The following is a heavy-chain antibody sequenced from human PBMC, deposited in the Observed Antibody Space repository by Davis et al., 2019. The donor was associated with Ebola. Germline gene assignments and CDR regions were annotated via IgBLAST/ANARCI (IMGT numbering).Heavy chain of an antibody. CDR3: ARRGVQRERRGDWFDP. J-gene: IGHJ5*02. Sequence: PSETLSLTCTVSGGSISSYYWSWIRQPPGKGLEWIGYIYYSGSTNYNPSLKSRVTISVDTSKNQFSLKLSSVTAADTAVYYCARRGVQRERRGDWFDPWGQGTLVTVSS. V-gene: IGHV4-59*01. D-gene: IGHD1-1*01. CDR2: IYYSGST. CDR1: GGSISSYY.